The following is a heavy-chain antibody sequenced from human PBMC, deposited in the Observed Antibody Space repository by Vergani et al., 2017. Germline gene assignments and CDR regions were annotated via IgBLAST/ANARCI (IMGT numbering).Heavy chain of an antibody. CDR1: GGSFSGYY. CDR2: INHSGRT. J-gene: IGHJ3*02. CDR3: ARVDYATRYSYGRHAFDI. V-gene: IGHV4-34*01. D-gene: IGHD5-18*01. Sequence: QVQLQQWGAGLLKPSETLSLTCAVYGGSFSGYYWSWIRQPPGKGLEWIGEINHSGRTNYNPALKSRGNIPVNTSKNHFALTLSSMTAADAAVYYCARVDYATRYSYGRHAFDIWGQGTMVTVSS.